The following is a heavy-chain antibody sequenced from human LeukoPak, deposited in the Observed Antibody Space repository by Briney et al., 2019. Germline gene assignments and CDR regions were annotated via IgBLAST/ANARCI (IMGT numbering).Heavy chain of an antibody. Sequence: PGGSLRLSCAASGFTVSSSSMNWVRLGPGKGLGWVSVISSDGNTYYADSAKGRFTISRDNSRNTQSSPWQWGPRRKNFYYYGMDVWGQGTTVTVSS. V-gene: IGHV3-66*01. CDR3: MDV. CDR2: ISSDGNT. D-gene: IGHD6-19*01. J-gene: IGHJ6*02. CDR1: GFTVSSSS.